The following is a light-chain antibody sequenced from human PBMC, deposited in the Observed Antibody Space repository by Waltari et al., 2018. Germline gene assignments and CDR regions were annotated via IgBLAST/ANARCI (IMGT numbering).Light chain of an antibody. CDR1: QVISNY. CDR3: LQYNSYPPT. J-gene: IGKJ4*01. CDR2: LAS. Sequence: DIQMTQSPSAMSASVGDRVTTTCRASQVISNYLAWFQQKPGKATKRLIYLASNLESGVPSRFSGSGSGTEFTLTISSLQPEDFATYYCLQYNSYPPTFGGGTEVEIK. V-gene: IGKV1-17*03.